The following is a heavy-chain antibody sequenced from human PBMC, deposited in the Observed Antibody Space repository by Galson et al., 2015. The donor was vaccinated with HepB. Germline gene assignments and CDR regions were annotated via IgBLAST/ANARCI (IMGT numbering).Heavy chain of an antibody. J-gene: IGHJ6*03. Sequence: SLRLSCAASGFTFSSYSMNWVRQAPGKGLEWVSSISSSSSYIYYADSVKGRFTISRDNAKNSLYLQMNSLRAEDTAVYYCARDSRYYDSSGYYGGGSYYYMDVWGKGTTVTVSS. CDR2: ISSSSSYI. CDR3: ARDSRYYDSSGYYGGGSYYYMDV. D-gene: IGHD3-22*01. V-gene: IGHV3-21*01. CDR1: GFTFSSYS.